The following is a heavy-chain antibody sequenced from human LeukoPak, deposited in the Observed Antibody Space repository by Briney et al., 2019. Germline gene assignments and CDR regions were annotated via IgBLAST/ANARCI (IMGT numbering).Heavy chain of an antibody. CDR2: INSDGSST. V-gene: IGHV3-74*01. J-gene: IGHJ3*02. CDR1: GFTFSSYW. CDR3: ARDRGYGGNRPETFDI. D-gene: IGHD4-23*01. Sequence: GGSLRLSCAASGFTFSSYWMHWVRQAPGKGLVWVSRINSDGSSTSYADSVKGRFTVSRDNAKNSLYLQMNSLRAEDTAVYYCARDRGYGGNRPETFDIWAKGQWSPSLQ.